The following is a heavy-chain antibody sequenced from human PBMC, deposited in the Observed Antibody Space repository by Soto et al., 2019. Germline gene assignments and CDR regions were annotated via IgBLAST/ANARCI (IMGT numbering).Heavy chain of an antibody. J-gene: IGHJ6*02. CDR2: ISASGGTR. V-gene: IGHV3-23*01. CDR1: GFTFNSYG. D-gene: IGHD3-22*01. CDR3: ARRCYSDGSGPYGMDF. Sequence: PGGSLRLSCAVSGFTFNSYGMCWVRQAPGKGLEWVSAISASGGTRNYADSVKGRFSISRVNSQNTLFLPMNSLSAEDKAVYYCARRCYSDGSGPYGMDFWGQGTTVTVSS.